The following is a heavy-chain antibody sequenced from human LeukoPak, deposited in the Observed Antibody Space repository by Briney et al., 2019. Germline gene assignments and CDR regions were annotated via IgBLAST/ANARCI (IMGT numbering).Heavy chain of an antibody. CDR1: GFISSTWS. V-gene: IGHV3-48*01. CDR2: LSSSGTI. D-gene: IGHD2-15*01. CDR3: ARGGGSRVDDAFDL. J-gene: IGHJ3*01. Sequence: GGSLRLSCSASGFISSTWSVNWVRQAPGKGLECVSRLSSSGTIFYADSVKGRFTISRDNGNNSLSPQMNSLRVEDTAVYYCARGGGSRVDDAFDLWGRGTMVTVSS.